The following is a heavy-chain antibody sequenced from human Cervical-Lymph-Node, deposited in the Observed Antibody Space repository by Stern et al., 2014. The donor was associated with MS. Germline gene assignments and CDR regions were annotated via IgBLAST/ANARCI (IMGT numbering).Heavy chain of an antibody. CDR1: GYTFTDYY. D-gene: IGHD3-16*01. Sequence: QVQLVQSGTEVKEPGASVKVSCKASGYTFTDYYIHWVRQAPGQGLEWMGWINPRTGGTNYAQKLQGRITMTSDTSISTAYMELSSLRSDDTAAFYCTRIVITFGGVILMGQTHFDSWGQGTLVTVSS. CDR2: INPRTGGT. V-gene: IGHV1-2*02. CDR3: TRIVITFGGVILMGQTHFDS. J-gene: IGHJ4*02.